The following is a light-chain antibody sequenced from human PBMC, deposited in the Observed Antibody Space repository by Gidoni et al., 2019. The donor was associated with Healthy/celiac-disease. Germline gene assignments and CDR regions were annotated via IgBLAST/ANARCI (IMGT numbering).Light chain of an antibody. CDR2: GSS. Sequence: EIVLPQSPGTLSLSPGARATLSCRASQSVSSSYLAWYQPKPGQAPRLLIYGSSSRATGIPDRFSGSGSGTDFTLTSSRQEPEDFAVYYCQQYGSSPRTFGQGTKVEIK. V-gene: IGKV3-20*01. CDR1: QSVSSSY. CDR3: QQYGSSPRT. J-gene: IGKJ1*01.